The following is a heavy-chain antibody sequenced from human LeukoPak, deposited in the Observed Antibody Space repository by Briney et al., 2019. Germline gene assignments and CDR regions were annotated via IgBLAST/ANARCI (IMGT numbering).Heavy chain of an antibody. CDR1: GFTVSGNY. J-gene: IGHJ4*02. CDR2: IYTDGNT. Sequence: PGGSLRLSCAVFGFTVSGNYMSCVRQAPRKGLEWVSAIYTDGNTHYAGPVKGRFTISRDSFKNTLYLQMNSLRAEDTAVYYCARDRPYGGVGDFDYWGQGTLVTVSS. V-gene: IGHV3-66*01. D-gene: IGHD3-16*01. CDR3: ARDRPYGGVGDFDY.